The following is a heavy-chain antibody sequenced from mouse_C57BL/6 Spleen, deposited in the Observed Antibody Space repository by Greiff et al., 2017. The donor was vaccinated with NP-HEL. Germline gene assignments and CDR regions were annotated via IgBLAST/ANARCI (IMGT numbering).Heavy chain of an antibody. CDR2: ISDGGSYT. D-gene: IGHD2-3*01. CDR1: GFTFSSYA. Sequence: EVHLVESGGGLVKPGGSLKLSCAASGFTFSSYAMSWVRQTPEKRQEWVATISDGGSYTYYPDNVKGRFTISRDNAKNNPYLQMSHLKSEDTAMYYCARDDMNYYFDYWGQGTTLTVSS. CDR3: ARDDMNYYFDY. V-gene: IGHV5-4*01. J-gene: IGHJ2*01.